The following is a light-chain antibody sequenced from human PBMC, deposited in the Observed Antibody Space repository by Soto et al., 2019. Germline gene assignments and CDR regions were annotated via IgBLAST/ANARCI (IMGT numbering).Light chain of an antibody. J-gene: IGKJ1*01. V-gene: IGKV1-5*01. CDR2: DAS. CDR1: QSISNS. CDR3: QQYSYYRT. Sequence: DIQMTQSPSILSVSFGDRVTITCRASQSISNSLAWYQQRPGTAPKLLIYDASTLENGVPSRFSGSGSGTEFTPTISSLQPDDSATYYCQQYSYYRTFGQGTKVDI.